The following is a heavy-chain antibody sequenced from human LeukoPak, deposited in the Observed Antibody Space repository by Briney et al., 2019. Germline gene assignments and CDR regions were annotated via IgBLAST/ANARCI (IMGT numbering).Heavy chain of an antibody. J-gene: IGHJ4*02. V-gene: IGHV3-23*01. CDR1: KFNFKTYG. CDR3: AKVYPSGYPVGGGYY. D-gene: IGHD3-22*01. Sequence: PGGSLRLSCATSKFNFKTYGMSWVRQAPGKGLEWVSAISGSGGSTYYADSVKGRFTISRDNSKNTLYLQMNSLRAEDTAVYYCAKVYPSGYPVGGGYYWGQGTLVTVSS. CDR2: ISGSGGST.